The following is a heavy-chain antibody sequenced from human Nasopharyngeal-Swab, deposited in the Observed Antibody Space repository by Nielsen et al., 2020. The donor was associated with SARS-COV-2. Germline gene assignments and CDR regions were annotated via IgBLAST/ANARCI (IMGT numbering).Heavy chain of an antibody. CDR3: AKGPGVSSSSVSGLRRDY. Sequence: GESLKISCAASGFTFSSYAMSWVRQAPRKGLEWVSAISGSGGSTYYADSVKGRFTISRDNSKNTLYLQMNSLRAEDTAVYYCAKGPGVSSSSVSGLRRDYWGQGILVTVSS. CDR2: ISGSGGST. D-gene: IGHD6-6*01. CDR1: GFTFSSYA. V-gene: IGHV3-23*01. J-gene: IGHJ4*02.